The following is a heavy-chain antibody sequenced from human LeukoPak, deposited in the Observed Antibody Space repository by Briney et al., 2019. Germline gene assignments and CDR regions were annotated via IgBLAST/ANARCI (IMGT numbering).Heavy chain of an antibody. Sequence: PGGSLRLSCAASGFTLSGYWMSWIRQAPGKGLEWVSYISSSGSTIYYADSVKGRFTISRDNAKNSLYLQMNSLRAEDTAVYYCARETRWDFDYWGQGTLVTVSS. CDR2: ISSSGSTI. J-gene: IGHJ4*02. CDR1: GFTLSGYW. V-gene: IGHV3-11*04. CDR3: ARETRWDFDY. D-gene: IGHD5-24*01.